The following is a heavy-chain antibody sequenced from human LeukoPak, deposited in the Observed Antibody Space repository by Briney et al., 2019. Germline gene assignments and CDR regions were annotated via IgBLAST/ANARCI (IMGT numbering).Heavy chain of an antibody. Sequence: PGGSLRLSCAASGFTFSSYAMSWVRQAPGKGLEWISYISTSSTTTYYADSVKGRFTISRDNAENSLYLQMNNLRDEDTAVYYCARDGFRTIDYWGQGTLVTVSS. CDR1: GFTFSSYA. CDR3: ARDGFRTIDY. CDR2: ISTSSTTT. J-gene: IGHJ4*02. V-gene: IGHV3-48*02.